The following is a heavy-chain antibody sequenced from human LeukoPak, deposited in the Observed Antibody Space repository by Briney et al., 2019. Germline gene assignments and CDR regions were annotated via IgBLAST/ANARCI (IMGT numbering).Heavy chain of an antibody. CDR2: IYYSGST. Sequence: SETLSLTCTVSGGSISSGDYYWSWIRQPPGKGLEWIGYIYYSGSTYYNPSLKSRVTISVDTSKNQFSLKLSSVTAADTAVYYCARRELRGKGDWFDPWGQGTLVTVSS. CDR3: ARRELRGKGDWFDP. J-gene: IGHJ5*02. V-gene: IGHV4-30-4*01. CDR1: GGSISSGDYY. D-gene: IGHD3-10*01.